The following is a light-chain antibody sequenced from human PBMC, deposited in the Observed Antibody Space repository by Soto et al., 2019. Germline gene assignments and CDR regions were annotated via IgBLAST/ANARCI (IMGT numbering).Light chain of an antibody. Sequence: DIQMTQSPSSLSASVGDRVTITCXASQDINNFLYWYQQKPGKAPKLLIYDASNLETGVPSRFSGSGSGTDFTLTISSLQPEDFATYYCQQSYSTPITFGQGTRLEIK. CDR2: DAS. CDR1: QDINNF. CDR3: QQSYSTPIT. V-gene: IGKV1-39*01. J-gene: IGKJ5*01.